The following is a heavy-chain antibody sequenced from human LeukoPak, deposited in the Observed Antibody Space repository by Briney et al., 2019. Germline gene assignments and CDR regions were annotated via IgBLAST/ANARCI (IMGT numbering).Heavy chain of an antibody. Sequence: SETLSLTCTVSGGSISSYYWSWIRQPPGKGLEWIGYIYYSGSTNYNPSLKSRVTISVDTSKNQFSLKLSSVTAADTAVYYCARAENWGSGYYYYGMDVWGQGTTVTVSS. V-gene: IGHV4-59*01. CDR1: GGSISSYY. D-gene: IGHD7-27*01. J-gene: IGHJ6*02. CDR3: ARAENWGSGYYYYGMDV. CDR2: IYYSGST.